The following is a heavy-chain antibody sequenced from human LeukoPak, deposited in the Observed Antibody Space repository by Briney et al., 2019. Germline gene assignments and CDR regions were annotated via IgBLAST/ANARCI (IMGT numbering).Heavy chain of an antibody. D-gene: IGHD3-10*01. CDR1: GFTFTSSA. V-gene: IGHV1-58*02. Sequence: SVKVSCKASGFTFTSSAMQWVRQARGQRLEWIGWIVVGSGNTNYAQKFQERVTITGDMSTSTAYMELSSLRSEDTAVYYCAADPNVLLWFGEFNYYGMDVWGQGTTVTVSS. J-gene: IGHJ6*02. CDR2: IVVGSGNT. CDR3: AADPNVLLWFGEFNYYGMDV.